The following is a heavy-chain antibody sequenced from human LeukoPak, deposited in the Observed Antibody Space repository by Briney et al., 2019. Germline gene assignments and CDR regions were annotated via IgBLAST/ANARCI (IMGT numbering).Heavy chain of an antibody. D-gene: IGHD5-18*01. CDR3: ARDRHVDTAIMYYFDY. J-gene: IGHJ4*02. V-gene: IGHV4-34*01. CDR1: GGSFSGYY. CDR2: INHSGST. Sequence: SETLSLTCAVYGGSFSGYYWSWIRQPPGKGLEWIGEINHSGSTNYNPSLKSRVTISVDTSKNQFSLKLSSVTAADTAVYYCARDRHVDTAIMYYFDYWGQGTLVTVSS.